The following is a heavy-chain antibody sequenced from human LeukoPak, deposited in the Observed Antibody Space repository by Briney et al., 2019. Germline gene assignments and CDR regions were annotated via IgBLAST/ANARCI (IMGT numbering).Heavy chain of an antibody. D-gene: IGHD2-8*01. CDR2: IKSDGSTT. CDR1: GFTFSNSW. V-gene: IGHV3-74*01. J-gene: IGHJ4*02. CDR3: ASGSYCTNGVCYKGFDH. Sequence: PGGSLRLSCAASGFTFSNSWMHWVRQAPGKGLVWVSRIKSDGSTTTYADSVKGRFTISRDNAKNTLFLQLNSLTTGDTAVYYCASGSYCTNGVCYKGFDHWGQGTLVTVSS.